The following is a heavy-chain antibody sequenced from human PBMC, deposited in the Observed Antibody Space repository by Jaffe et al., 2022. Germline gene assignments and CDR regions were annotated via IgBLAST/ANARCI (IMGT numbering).Heavy chain of an antibody. CDR1: GFSLSTSGMC. D-gene: IGHD5-12*01. Sequence: QVTLRESGPALVKPTQTLTLTCTFSGFSLSTSGMCVSWIRQPPGKALEWLALIDWDDDKYYSTSLKTRLTISKDTSKNQVVLTMTNMDPVDTATYYCARIRICYDSGYGGVAFDIWGQGTMVTVSS. V-gene: IGHV2-70*01. J-gene: IGHJ3*02. CDR2: IDWDDDK. CDR3: ARIRICYDSGYGGVAFDI.